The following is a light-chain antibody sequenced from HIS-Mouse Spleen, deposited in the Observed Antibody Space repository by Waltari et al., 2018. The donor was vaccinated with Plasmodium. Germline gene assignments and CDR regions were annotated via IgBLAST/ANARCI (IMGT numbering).Light chain of an antibody. CDR2: DAS. Sequence: EIVLTQSPATLSLSPGERATLSCGASQSVSSYLAWYQQKPGQAPRLLIYDASNRATGIPARFSGSGPGTDFTLTISSLEPEDFAVYYCQQRSNWITFGQGTRLEIK. V-gene: IGKV3D-11*02. CDR3: QQRSNWIT. J-gene: IGKJ5*01. CDR1: QSVSSY.